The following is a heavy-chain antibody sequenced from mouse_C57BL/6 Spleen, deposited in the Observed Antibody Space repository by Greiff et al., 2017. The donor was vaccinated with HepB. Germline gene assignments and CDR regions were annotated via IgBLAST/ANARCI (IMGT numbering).Heavy chain of an antibody. V-gene: IGHV5-12*01. Sequence: VQLKESGGGLVQPGGSLKLSCAASGFTFSDYYMYWVRQTPEKRLEWVAYISNGGGSTYYPDTVKGRFTISRDNAKNTLYLQMSRLKSEDTAMYYCASALLRYSAWFAYWGQGTLVTVSA. CDR2: ISNGGGST. J-gene: IGHJ3*01. CDR1: GFTFSDYY. D-gene: IGHD1-1*01. CDR3: ASALLRYSAWFAY.